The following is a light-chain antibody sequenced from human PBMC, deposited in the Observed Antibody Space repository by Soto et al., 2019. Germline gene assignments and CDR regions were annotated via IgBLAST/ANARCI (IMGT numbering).Light chain of an antibody. CDR2: KAS. J-gene: IGKJ4*01. Sequence: DIQMTQSPSTLSASVGDRVIITCRASQTISSLLAWYQQKPGKAPKLLIYKASSLESGVPSRFSGSGSGTEFTLTISSLQPDDFATYYCQHYNNYLLTFGGGAKVDIK. V-gene: IGKV1-5*03. CDR3: QHYNNYLLT. CDR1: QTISSL.